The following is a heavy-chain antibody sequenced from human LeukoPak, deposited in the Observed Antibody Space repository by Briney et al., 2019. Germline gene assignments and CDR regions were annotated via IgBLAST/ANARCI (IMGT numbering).Heavy chain of an antibody. CDR3: AKDYDSSGYCIDY. V-gene: IGHV3-48*04. Sequence: PGGSLRLSCAASGFTFSSYSMNWVRQAPGKGLEWVSHISSSSSTIYYADSVKGRFTISRDNAKNSLYLQMNSLRAEDTALYYCAKDYDSSGYCIDYWGQGTLATVSS. CDR1: GFTFSSYS. CDR2: ISSSSSTI. D-gene: IGHD3-22*01. J-gene: IGHJ4*02.